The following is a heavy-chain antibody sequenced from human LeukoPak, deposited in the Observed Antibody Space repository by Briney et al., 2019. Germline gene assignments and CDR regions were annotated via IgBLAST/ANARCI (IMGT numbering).Heavy chain of an antibody. Sequence: SETLSLTCAVSGGSISSSNWWSWVRQPPGKELEWIGEIYHSGSTNYNPSLKSRVTISVDKSKNQFSLKLSSVTAADTAVYYCARRRAVAGRGYFDYWGQGTLVTVSS. J-gene: IGHJ4*02. CDR3: ARRRAVAGRGYFDY. V-gene: IGHV4-4*02. D-gene: IGHD6-19*01. CDR2: IYHSGST. CDR1: GGSISSSNW.